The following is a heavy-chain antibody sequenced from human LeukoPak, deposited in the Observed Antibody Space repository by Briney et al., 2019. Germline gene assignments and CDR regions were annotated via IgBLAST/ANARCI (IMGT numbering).Heavy chain of an antibody. Sequence: GGSLRLSCAASGFTFISYAMHWVRQAPGKGLEWVAVISYDGSNKYYADSVKGRFTISRDNSKNTLYLQMNSLRAEDTAVYYCARDRFDDSNGYYYHYYYYMDVWGKGTTVTVSS. V-gene: IGHV3-30*04. D-gene: IGHD3-22*01. J-gene: IGHJ6*03. CDR3: ARDRFDDSNGYYYHYYYYMDV. CDR1: GFTFISYA. CDR2: ISYDGSNK.